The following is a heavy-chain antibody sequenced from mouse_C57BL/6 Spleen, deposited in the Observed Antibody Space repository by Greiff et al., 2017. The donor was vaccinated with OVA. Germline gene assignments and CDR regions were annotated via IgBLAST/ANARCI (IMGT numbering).Heavy chain of an antibody. Sequence: EVQLQQSGPELVKPGASVKISCKASGYTFTDYYMNWVKQSHGKSLEWIGDINPNNGGTSYNQKFKGKATLTVDKSSSTAYMELRSLTSEDSAVYYCARRDYYGSSYLYAMDYWGQGTSVTVSS. CDR2: INPNNGGT. D-gene: IGHD1-1*01. J-gene: IGHJ4*01. V-gene: IGHV1-26*01. CDR3: ARRDYYGSSYLYAMDY. CDR1: GYTFTDYY.